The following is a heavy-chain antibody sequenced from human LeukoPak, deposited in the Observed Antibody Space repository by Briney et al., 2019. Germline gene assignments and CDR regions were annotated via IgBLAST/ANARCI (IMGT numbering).Heavy chain of an antibody. D-gene: IGHD3-22*01. Sequence: PSETLSLTCAVYGGSSSGYYWSWIRQPPGNGLEWIGEINHSGSTNYNPSLKSRVTISVDTSKNQFSLKLSSVTAADTAVYYCARGPHYPQYYYDSSGAFDIWGQGTMVTVSS. CDR1: GGSSSGYY. V-gene: IGHV4-34*01. CDR3: ARGPHYPQYYYDSSGAFDI. J-gene: IGHJ3*02. CDR2: INHSGST.